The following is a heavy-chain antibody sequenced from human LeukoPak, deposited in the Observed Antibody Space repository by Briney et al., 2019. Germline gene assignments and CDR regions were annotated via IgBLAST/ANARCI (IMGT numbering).Heavy chain of an antibody. D-gene: IGHD3-22*01. CDR2: IWYDGSNK. J-gene: IGHJ4*02. Sequence: GGSQRLSRAASGFTFSSYWMSWVRQAPGKGLEWVAVIWYDGSNKYYVDSVKGRFTISRDNSKNTLYLQMNSLRAEDTAVYYCARGPVGHYYDSSGYYYFDYWGQGTLVTVSS. V-gene: IGHV3-33*08. CDR3: ARGPVGHYYDSSGYYYFDY. CDR1: GFTFSSYW.